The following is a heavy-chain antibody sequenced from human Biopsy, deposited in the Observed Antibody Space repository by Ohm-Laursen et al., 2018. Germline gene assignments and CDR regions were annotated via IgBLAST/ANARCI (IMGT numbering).Heavy chain of an antibody. Sequence: SLRLSCAASGFTFSSYGMHWVRQAPGKGLEWVATMSYDGTQKYYGDSVKGRFTISRGNSKNTLYLQMNSLRAEDTAVYYCAKDYRDSRGIFGIVVVRPLDYWGQGSLVTVSS. CDR1: GFTFSSYG. CDR2: MSYDGTQK. CDR3: AKDYRDSRGIFGIVVVRPLDY. D-gene: IGHD3-22*01. V-gene: IGHV3-30*18. J-gene: IGHJ4*02.